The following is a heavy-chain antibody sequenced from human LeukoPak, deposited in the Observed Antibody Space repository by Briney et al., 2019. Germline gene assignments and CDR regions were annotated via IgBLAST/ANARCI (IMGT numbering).Heavy chain of an antibody. V-gene: IGHV4-4*07. Sequence: PSETLSLTCTVYGGSIGNYYWSWIRQPAGKGLEWIGRIYASGSTNYNPSLQSRVTISVDGSKNQFSLKLSSVTAADTAVYYCARMSNYYDTSGYYQSLDYWGQGTLVTVSS. J-gene: IGHJ4*02. CDR2: IYASGST. CDR1: GGSIGNYY. D-gene: IGHD3-22*01. CDR3: ARMSNYYDTSGYYQSLDY.